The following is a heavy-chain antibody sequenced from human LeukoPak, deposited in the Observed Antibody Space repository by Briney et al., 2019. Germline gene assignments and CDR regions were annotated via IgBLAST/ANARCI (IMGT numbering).Heavy chain of an antibody. J-gene: IGHJ4*02. CDR1: GYTFTSYA. V-gene: IGHV1-3*01. D-gene: IGHD5-18*01. CDR3: AREVTAFDY. CDR2: INAGNGDT. Sequence: ASVKVSCKASGYTFTSYAMHWVRQAPGQRLEWMGWINAGNGDTKYSQRLQGRVTISRDTSASTAYMELSSLRSEDTAVYYCAREVTAFDYWGQGTLVTVSS.